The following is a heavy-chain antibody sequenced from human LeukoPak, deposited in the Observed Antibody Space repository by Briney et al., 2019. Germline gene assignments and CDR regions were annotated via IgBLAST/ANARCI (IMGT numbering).Heavy chain of an antibody. CDR3: ARDGRSYCSGGSCNYFDY. CDR1: GFTFSDYY. CDR2: ISSSGSTI. D-gene: IGHD2-15*01. J-gene: IGHJ4*02. V-gene: IGHV3-11*01. Sequence: GGSLRLSCAASGFTFSDYYMSWIRQAPGKGLEWVSYISSSGSTIYYADSEKGRFTISRDNAKNSLYLQMNSLRAEDTAVYYCARDGRSYCSGGSCNYFDYWGQGTLVTVSS.